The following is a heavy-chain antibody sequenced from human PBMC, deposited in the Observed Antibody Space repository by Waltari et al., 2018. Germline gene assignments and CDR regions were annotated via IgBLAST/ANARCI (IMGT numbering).Heavy chain of an antibody. J-gene: IGHJ4*02. CDR3: AREGSTYYDFWSGYYNGLVY. Sequence: QVQLVQSGAEVKKPGSSVKVSCKASGGTFSSYAISWVRQAPGQGLEWMGGIIPIFGTANYAQKFQGRVTITADESTSTAYMELSSLRSEDTAVYYCAREGSTYYDFWSGYYNGLVYWGQGTLVTVSS. V-gene: IGHV1-69*12. CDR1: GGTFSSYA. D-gene: IGHD3-3*01. CDR2: IIPIFGTA.